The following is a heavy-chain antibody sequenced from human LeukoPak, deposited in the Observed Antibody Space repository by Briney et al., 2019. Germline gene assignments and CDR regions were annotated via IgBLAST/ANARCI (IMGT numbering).Heavy chain of an antibody. V-gene: IGHV3-23*01. Sequence: GGSLRLSCAASGFTFSSYAMSWVRQAPGKGLEWGSAISGSGGSTYYADSVRGRFTISRDNSKNTLYLQMNSLRAEDTAVYYCAKDPELEGLLGETNFDYWGQGTPVTVSS. CDR1: GFTFSSYA. D-gene: IGHD1-1*01. CDR2: ISGSGGST. CDR3: AKDPELEGLLGETNFDY. J-gene: IGHJ4*02.